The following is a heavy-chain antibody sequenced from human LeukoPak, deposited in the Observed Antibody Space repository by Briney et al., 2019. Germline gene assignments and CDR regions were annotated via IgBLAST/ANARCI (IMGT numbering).Heavy chain of an antibody. Sequence: PSETLSLTCTVSGGSISSGGYYWSWIRQHPGKGLEWIGYIYYSGSTYYNPSLKSRVTISVDTSKNQFSLKLSSVTAADTAVYYCARVTGGSGWYYFDYWGQGTLVTVSS. CDR1: GGSISSGGYY. J-gene: IGHJ4*02. D-gene: IGHD6-19*01. V-gene: IGHV4-31*03. CDR3: ARVTGGSGWYYFDY. CDR2: IYYSGST.